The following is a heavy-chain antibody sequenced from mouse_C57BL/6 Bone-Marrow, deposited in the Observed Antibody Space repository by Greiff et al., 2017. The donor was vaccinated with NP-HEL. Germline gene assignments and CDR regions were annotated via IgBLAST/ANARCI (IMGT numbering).Heavy chain of an antibody. CDR1: GYTFTSYT. D-gene: IGHD2-2*01. J-gene: IGHJ4*01. CDR2: INPSSGYT. CDR3: ARSGYGGYYYAMDY. Sequence: QVQLQQSGAELARPGASVKMSCKASGYTFTSYTMHWVKQRPGQGLEWIGYINPSSGYTKYNQKFKDKATLTADKSSSTAYMQLSSLTSEDSAVYYCARSGYGGYYYAMDYWGQGTSVTVAS. V-gene: IGHV1-4*01.